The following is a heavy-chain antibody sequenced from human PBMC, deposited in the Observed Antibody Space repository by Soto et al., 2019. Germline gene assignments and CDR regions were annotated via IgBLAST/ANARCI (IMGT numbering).Heavy chain of an antibody. D-gene: IGHD3-3*01. CDR1: GGSVSSESHY. CDR3: AREKSDFRPGYYYYAMEV. Sequence: SETLSLTCTVSGGSVSSESHYWSWIRQTPGKGLEWIGYIYYTGSTNYNPSLKGRVTMSVDTSRDQVSLRLRSVTRADTAVYYCAREKSDFRPGYYYYAMEVWGQGTKVTVSS. J-gene: IGHJ6*02. V-gene: IGHV4-61*01. CDR2: IYYTGST.